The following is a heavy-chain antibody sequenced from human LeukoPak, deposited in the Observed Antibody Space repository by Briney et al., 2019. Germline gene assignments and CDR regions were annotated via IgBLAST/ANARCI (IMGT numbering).Heavy chain of an antibody. CDR2: ISGSGGST. J-gene: IGHJ6*02. CDR1: GFTFSSYA. D-gene: IGHD2-15*01. CDR3: ARGEPIVVAVGANGYYGMDV. Sequence: GGSLRLSCAASGFTFSSYAMSWVRRAPGKGLEWVSAISGSGGSTYYADSVKGRFTISRDNSKNTLYLQMNSLRAEDTAVYYCARGEPIVVAVGANGYYGMDVWGQGTTVSVFS. V-gene: IGHV3-23*01.